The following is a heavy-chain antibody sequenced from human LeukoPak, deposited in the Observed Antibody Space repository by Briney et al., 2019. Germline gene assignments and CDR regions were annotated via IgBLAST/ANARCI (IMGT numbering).Heavy chain of an antibody. CDR1: GYSFTSYW. Sequence: GESLKISCKGSGYSFTSYWTGWVHQLPGTSLEWMGIIYPGNSDTRYSPSFQGQFTISADRSISTAYLQWNSLKASDTAMYYCERRWGRWKKYYEDSSGYYPRDCWGQGTLVTVSS. CDR3: ERRWGRWKKYYEDSSGYYPRDC. V-gene: IGHV5-51*07. J-gene: IGHJ4*02. CDR2: IYPGNSDT. D-gene: IGHD3-22*01.